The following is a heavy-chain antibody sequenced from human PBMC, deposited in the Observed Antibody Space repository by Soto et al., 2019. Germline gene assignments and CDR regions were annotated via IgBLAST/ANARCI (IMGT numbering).Heavy chain of an antibody. CDR1: GDSVSSNSAA. V-gene: IGHV6-1*01. CDR2: TYYRSKWYN. D-gene: IGHD1-1*01. J-gene: IGHJ4*02. Sequence: SQTLSLPCAISGDSVSSNSAAWNWIRQSPSRGLEWLGRTYYRSKWYNDYAVSVKSRITINPDTSKNQFSLQLNSVTPDDSAVYYCARDRWNDPLFDSWGQGTLVPVSS. CDR3: ARDRWNDPLFDS.